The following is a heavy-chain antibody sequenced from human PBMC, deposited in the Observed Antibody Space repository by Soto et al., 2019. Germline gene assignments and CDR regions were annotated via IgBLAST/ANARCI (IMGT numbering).Heavy chain of an antibody. D-gene: IGHD3-3*01. Sequence: TGGSLRLSCATSGFTFHDYAMSWVRQAPGKGLEWVSAIAFTGSATYYADSVKGRFTISRDNSKNTLYLQMNSLRAEDTAVYYCARDVPPPDSGAFDIWGQGTMVTVS. J-gene: IGHJ3*02. CDR1: GFTFHDYA. CDR3: ARDVPPPDSGAFDI. V-gene: IGHV3-23*01. CDR2: IAFTGSAT.